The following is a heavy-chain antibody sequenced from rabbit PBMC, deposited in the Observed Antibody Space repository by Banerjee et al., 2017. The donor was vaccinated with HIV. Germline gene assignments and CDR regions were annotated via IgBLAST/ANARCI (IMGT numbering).Heavy chain of an antibody. V-gene: IGHV1S40*01. D-gene: IGHD6-1*01. CDR1: GIDFSSYYS. Sequence: QSLEESGGDLVKPGASLTLTCTASGIDFSSYYSMCWVRQAPGKGLELIACIYTSSGSTWYASWVNGRFTISKTSSTTVTLQMTSLTAADTATYFCARVESYSTYGYAGYAYGMDLWGPGTLVTV. CDR3: ARVESYSTYGYAGYAYGMDL. CDR2: IYTSSGST. J-gene: IGHJ4*01.